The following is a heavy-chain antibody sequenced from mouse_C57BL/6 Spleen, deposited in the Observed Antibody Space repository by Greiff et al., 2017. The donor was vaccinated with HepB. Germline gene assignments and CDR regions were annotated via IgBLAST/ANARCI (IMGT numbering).Heavy chain of an antibody. Sequence: QVQLQQPGTELVRPGASVKLSCKASGYTFTSYWMHWVKQRPGQGLEWIGNINPSNGGTNYNEKFKSKATLTVDKSSSTAYMQLSSLTSEDSAVYYWARSDYYGRSYAWFAYWGQGTLVTVSA. CDR1: GYTFTSYW. CDR2: INPSNGGT. J-gene: IGHJ3*01. V-gene: IGHV1-53*01. CDR3: ARSDYYGRSYAWFAY. D-gene: IGHD1-1*01.